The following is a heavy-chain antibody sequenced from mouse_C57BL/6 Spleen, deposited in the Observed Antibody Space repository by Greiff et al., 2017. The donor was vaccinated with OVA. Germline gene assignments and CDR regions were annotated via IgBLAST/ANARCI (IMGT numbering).Heavy chain of an antibody. J-gene: IGHJ4*01. CDR3: TKALYDYDEGD. D-gene: IGHD2-4*01. V-gene: IGHV1-15*01. CDR2: IDPETGGT. CDR1: GYTFTDYE. Sequence: VQGVESGAELVRPGASVTLSCKASGYTFTDYEMHWVKQTPVHGLEWIGAIDPETGGTAYNQKFKGKAILTADKSSSTAYMELRSLTSEDSAVYYCTKALYDYDEGDWGQGTSVTVSS.